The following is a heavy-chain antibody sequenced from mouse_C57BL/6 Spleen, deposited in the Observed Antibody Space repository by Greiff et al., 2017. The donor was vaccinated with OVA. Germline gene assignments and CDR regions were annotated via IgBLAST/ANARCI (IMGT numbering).Heavy chain of an antibody. CDR3: ARHGDYYGNYDAMDY. J-gene: IGHJ4*01. CDR1: EYEFPSHD. Sequence: EVKLVESGGGLVQPGESLKLSCESNEYEFPSHDMSWVRKTPEKRLELVAAINSDGGSTYYPDTMARRFIISRDNTKKTLYLQMSSLRSEDTALYYCARHGDYYGNYDAMDYWGQGTSVTVSS. D-gene: IGHD2-1*01. CDR2: INSDGGST. V-gene: IGHV5-2*01.